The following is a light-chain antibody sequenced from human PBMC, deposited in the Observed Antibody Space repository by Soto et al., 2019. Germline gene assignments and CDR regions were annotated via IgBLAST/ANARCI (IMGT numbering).Light chain of an antibody. CDR1: QSVSNNY. V-gene: IGKV3-20*01. Sequence: IVLTQSPGTLSLSPGERATLSCRASQSVSNNYLAWYQQKPGQAPRLLIYDASNRATGIPARFSGSGSGTDFTLTISSLQPDDFATYYCQQYNSYPWTFGQGTKVDIK. CDR3: QQYNSYPWT. J-gene: IGKJ1*01. CDR2: DAS.